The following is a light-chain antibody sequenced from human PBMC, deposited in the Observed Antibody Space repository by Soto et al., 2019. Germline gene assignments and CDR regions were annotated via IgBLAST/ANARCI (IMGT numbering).Light chain of an antibody. Sequence: DIQMTQSPSTLSASVGDRVTITCRASQSISSWLAWYQQKPGKAPNLLIYKASRLESGAPSRFSGSGSGTEFTLTISSLQPDDFATYYCQQYNSYPLTFGGGTKVEI. J-gene: IGKJ4*01. CDR1: QSISSW. CDR3: QQYNSYPLT. V-gene: IGKV1-5*03. CDR2: KAS.